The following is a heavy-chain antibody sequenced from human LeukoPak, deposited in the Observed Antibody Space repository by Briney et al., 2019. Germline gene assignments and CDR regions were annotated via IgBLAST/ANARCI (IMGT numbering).Heavy chain of an antibody. J-gene: IGHJ4*02. Sequence: SETLSLTCTVSGGSVSSGSYYWSWIRQPPGKGLEWIGYIYHSGSTYYNPSLKSRVTISVDRSKNQFSLKLSSVTAADTAVYYCARGGLRYFDWSSSHFDYWGQGTLVTVSS. D-gene: IGHD3-9*01. CDR3: ARGGLRYFDWSSSHFDY. V-gene: IGHV4-30-2*01. CDR2: IYHSGST. CDR1: GGSVSSGSYY.